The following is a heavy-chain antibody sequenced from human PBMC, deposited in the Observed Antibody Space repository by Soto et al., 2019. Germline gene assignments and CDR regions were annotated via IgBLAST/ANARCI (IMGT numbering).Heavy chain of an antibody. CDR2: INHSGST. J-gene: IGHJ4*02. CDR1: GGSFSGYY. CDR3: ARDKITGLFDY. V-gene: IGHV4-34*01. Sequence: QVQLQQWGAGLLKPSETLSLTCAVYGGSFSGYYWTWIRQPPGTGLEWIGEINHSGSTNYNPSLKXRVPISVDTSKSQFSPKLTSVTAADTAVYYCARDKITGLFDYWGQGTLVTVSS. D-gene: IGHD2-8*02.